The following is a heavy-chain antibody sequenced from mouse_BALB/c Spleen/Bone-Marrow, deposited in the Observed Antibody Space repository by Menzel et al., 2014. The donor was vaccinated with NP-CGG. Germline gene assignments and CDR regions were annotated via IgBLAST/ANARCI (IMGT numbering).Heavy chain of an antibody. CDR1: GFDFSRYW. CDR3: AKNYYYGYVAY. V-gene: IGHV4-1*02. CDR2: INPDSSTI. Sequence: DVHLVEPGGGLVQPGGSLKLSCAASGFDFSRYWVTWVRQAPGKGLEWIGEINPDSSTINYTPSLKDKFIISRDNAKNTLYLQMSKVRSEDTALYYCAKNYYYGYVAYWGQGTLVTVSA. J-gene: IGHJ3*01. D-gene: IGHD1-2*01.